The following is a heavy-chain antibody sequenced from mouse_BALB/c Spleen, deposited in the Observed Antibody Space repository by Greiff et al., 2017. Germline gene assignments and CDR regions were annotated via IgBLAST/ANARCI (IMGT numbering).Heavy chain of an antibody. D-gene: IGHD1-1*01. J-gene: IGHJ3*01. CDR2: IYPSDSYT. Sequence: VQLQQPGAELVRPGASVKLSCKASGYTFTSYWINWVKQRPGQGLEWIGNIYPSDSYTNYNQKFKDKATLTVDKSSSTAYMQLSSPTSEDSAVYYCTRPSYGSSSAWFAYWGQGTLVTVSA. CDR3: TRPSYGSSSAWFAY. CDR1: GYTFTSYW. V-gene: IGHV1-69*02.